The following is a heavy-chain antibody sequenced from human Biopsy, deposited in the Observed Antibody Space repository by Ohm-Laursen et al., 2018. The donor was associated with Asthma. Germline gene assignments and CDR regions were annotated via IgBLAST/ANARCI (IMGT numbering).Heavy chain of an antibody. CDR3: ARTFHFWSPYHAEHYQL. CDR1: GFTFGDYW. J-gene: IGHJ1*01. Sequence: SLILSCAASGFTFGDYWMSWVRQVPGKGLEWVANIKHDGSEKNHVDSLKGRFTISRDNAKNLLFLQMNSLRAEDTAVYYCARTFHFWSPYHAEHYQLWGQGTLVTVSS. CDR2: IKHDGSEK. D-gene: IGHD3-3*01. V-gene: IGHV3-7*01.